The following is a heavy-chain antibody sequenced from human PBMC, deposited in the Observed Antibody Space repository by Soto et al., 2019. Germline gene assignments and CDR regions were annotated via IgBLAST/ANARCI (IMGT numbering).Heavy chain of an antibody. D-gene: IGHD3-9*01. J-gene: IGHJ6*02. V-gene: IGHV3-30-3*01. CDR3: ARDRYDILTGYPYYYYFYGMDV. CDR2: ISYDGSNK. Sequence: QVQLVESGGGVVQPGRSLRLSCAATGFTFSSYAMHWVRQAPGKGMEWVAVISYDGSNKYYADSVKGSFTISRDNSKNTLYLHMNSLRAEDTAVYYCARDRYDILTGYPYYYYFYGMDVWGQGATVTVSS. CDR1: GFTFSSYA.